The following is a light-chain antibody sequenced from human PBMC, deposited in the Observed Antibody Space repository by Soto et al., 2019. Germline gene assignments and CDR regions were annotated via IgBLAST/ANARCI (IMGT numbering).Light chain of an antibody. CDR3: ATWDDGLSAYV. V-gene: IGLV1-44*01. CDR1: SSNIGGNT. CDR2: SNS. Sequence: QAVVTQPPSASGTPGQRVTFSCSGSSSNIGGNTVSWFQHLPRTAPKLLIFSNSQRPSGVPDRFFGAKSGTSASLAISGLQSEDEANYYCATWDDGLSAYVFGTGTQLTVL. J-gene: IGLJ1*01.